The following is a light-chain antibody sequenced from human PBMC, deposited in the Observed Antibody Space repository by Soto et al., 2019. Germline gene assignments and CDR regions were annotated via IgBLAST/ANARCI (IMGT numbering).Light chain of an antibody. CDR3: QQRSNWLT. CDR1: QSVSSY. V-gene: IGKV3-11*01. Sequence: EIVLRRSPATLSVSPGERATLSCRASQSVSSYLAWYQQKPGQAPRLLIYDASNRATGIPARFSGSGSGTDFTLTISSLEPEDFAVYYCQQRSNWLTFGQGTKVEIK. J-gene: IGKJ1*01. CDR2: DAS.